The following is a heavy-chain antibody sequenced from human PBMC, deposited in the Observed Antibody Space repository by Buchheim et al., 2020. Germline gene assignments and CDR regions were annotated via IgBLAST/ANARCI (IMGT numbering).Heavy chain of an antibody. CDR2: ISRSGDTT. Sequence: EAQLLESGGGLVQPGGSLRLSCAVSGFTFSNSAMTWVRQAPGKGLEWVSAISRSGDTTYYADSVMGRFTISRDTSKNTLYLQMNSLKDDDTAVYYCAKEEVPNDYWGLGT. CDR3: AKEEVPNDY. V-gene: IGHV3-23*01. J-gene: IGHJ4*02. CDR1: GFTFSNSA.